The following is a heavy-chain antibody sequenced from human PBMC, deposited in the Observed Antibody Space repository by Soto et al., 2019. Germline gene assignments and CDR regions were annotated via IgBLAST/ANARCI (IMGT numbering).Heavy chain of an antibody. D-gene: IGHD3-16*01. V-gene: IGHV3-23*01. CDR1: GFTFGTYA. J-gene: IGHJ6*03. Sequence: EVQLLESGGGLMQPGGSLRLSCAASGFTFGTYAMKWLRQAPGRGLECVSFISGSGRTTYYADSVKGRFTVSRDNSKNTMYLQMNSLRAEDTALYYCAKFRGPSYSYYYMDVWGKGTTVTVSS. CDR2: ISGSGRTT. CDR3: AKFRGPSYSYYYMDV.